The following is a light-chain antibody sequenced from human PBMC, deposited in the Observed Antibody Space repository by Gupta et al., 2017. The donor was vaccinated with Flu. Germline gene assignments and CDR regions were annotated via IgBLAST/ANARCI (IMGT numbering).Light chain of an antibody. V-gene: IGKV3D-20*01. CDR1: QSFSSNL. Sequence: EVVLTQSPATLSLSPGESATLSCGASQSFSSNLLAWYQQKPGLAPRLLIYDAFNRTAGTPDRFSGSGSGTDFTLTISRLEPEDFAVYYCQQYVGSPPWTFGQGTKLEI. CDR2: DAF. J-gene: IGKJ2*02. CDR3: QQYVGSPPWT.